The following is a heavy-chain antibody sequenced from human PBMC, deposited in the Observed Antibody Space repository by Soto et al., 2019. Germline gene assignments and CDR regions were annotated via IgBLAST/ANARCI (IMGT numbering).Heavy chain of an antibody. CDR3: AQDKGVRGATYLRY. D-gene: IGHD3-10*01. J-gene: IGHJ4*02. V-gene: IGHV3-23*01. CDR2: ISDSGATT. Sequence: EVQLLESGGGLVQTGGSLRLSCAASGFAFSSFALNWVRQAPGKGLDWVSVISDSGATTYYSDSVKGRFTISRDNSKNMLYLEMNSLRANDTAIYYCAQDKGVRGATYLRYWGPGTLVTVSS. CDR1: GFAFSSFA.